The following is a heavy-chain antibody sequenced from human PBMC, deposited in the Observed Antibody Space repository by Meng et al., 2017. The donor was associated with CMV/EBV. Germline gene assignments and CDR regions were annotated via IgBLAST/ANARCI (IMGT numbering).Heavy chain of an antibody. J-gene: IGHJ6*02. D-gene: IGHD3-16*01. Sequence: ASVTVSCKASGYTFIGYYMHWVRQAPGQGLEWMGWINPNSGGTNYAQKIQGRVTMTRDTSISTAYMELSRLRSDDTAVYYCARDTPFVMPLYYYYYYGMDVWGQGTTVTVSS. CDR1: GYTFIGYY. CDR2: INPNSGGT. CDR3: ARDTPFVMPLYYYYYYGMDV. V-gene: IGHV1-2*02.